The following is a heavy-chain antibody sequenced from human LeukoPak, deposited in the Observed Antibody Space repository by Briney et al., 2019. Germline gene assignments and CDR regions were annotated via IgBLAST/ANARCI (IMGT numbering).Heavy chain of an antibody. CDR3: AKTRIGFWSGSFDY. V-gene: IGHV3-30-3*02. CDR2: ISYDGSNK. Sequence: GGSLRLSCAASGFTFSSYAMHWVRQAPGKGLEWVAVISYDGSNKYYADSVKGRFTISRDNSKNTLYLQMNSLRAEDTAVYYCAKTRIGFWSGSFDYWGQGTLVTASS. D-gene: IGHD3-3*01. CDR1: GFTFSSYA. J-gene: IGHJ4*02.